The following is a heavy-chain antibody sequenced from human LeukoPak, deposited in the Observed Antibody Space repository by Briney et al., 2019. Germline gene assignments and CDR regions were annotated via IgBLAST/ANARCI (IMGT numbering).Heavy chain of an antibody. J-gene: IGHJ4*02. CDR2: TYYRSKWYH. V-gene: IGHV6-1*01. Sequence: SQTLSLTCAISGDTVPSDRAAWNWVRQSPSRGLEWVGRTYYRSKWYHDYAVSLKSRITINPDTSKNQFYLQLNSVTPDDTGVYYCARGAAGTFDYWGQGTLVTVSS. CDR1: GDTVPSDRAA. CDR3: ARGAAGTFDY. D-gene: IGHD6-13*01.